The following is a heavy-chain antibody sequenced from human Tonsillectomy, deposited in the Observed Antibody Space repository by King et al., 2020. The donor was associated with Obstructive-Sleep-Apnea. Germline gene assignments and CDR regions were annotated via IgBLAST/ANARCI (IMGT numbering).Heavy chain of an antibody. CDR2: IYYSGST. V-gene: IGHV4-39*07. J-gene: IGHJ4*02. CDR1: GGSISSSSYY. Sequence: QLQESGPGLVKASETLSLTCTVSGGSISSSSYYWGWIRQPPGKGLEWIGSIYYSGSTYYNPPLKSRVTISVDTSKNQFSLKLSSVTAADTAVYYCARREYSSSGVGYWGQGTLVTVSS. D-gene: IGHD6-13*01. CDR3: ARREYSSSGVGY.